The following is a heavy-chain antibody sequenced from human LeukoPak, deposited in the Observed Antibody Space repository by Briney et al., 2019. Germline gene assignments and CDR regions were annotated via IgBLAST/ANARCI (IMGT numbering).Heavy chain of an antibody. J-gene: IGHJ4*02. D-gene: IGHD1-26*01. CDR3: ARWSGSYYFDY. V-gene: IGHV3-48*03. CDR1: EFVFSSHA. Sequence: GGSLRLSCVASEFVFSSHAMIWVRQAPGKGLEWVSYISSSGSTIYYADSVKGRFTISRDNAKNSLYLQMNSLRAEDTAVYYCARWSGSYYFDYWGQGTLVTVSS. CDR2: ISSSGSTI.